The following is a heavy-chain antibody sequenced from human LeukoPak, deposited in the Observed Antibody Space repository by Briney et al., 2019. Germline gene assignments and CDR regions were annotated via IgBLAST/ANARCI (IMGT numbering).Heavy chain of an antibody. J-gene: IGHJ4*02. Sequence: GGSLRLSCAASGFTFSTYAMSWLRQAPGKGLEWVSAISGSGGSTYYAASVKGRFTISRDNSKDTLYLQMNSLRAEDTSTYFCAKALEQETVIALDSWGQGTLVTVSS. V-gene: IGHV3-23*01. CDR3: AKALEQETVIALDS. CDR2: ISGSGGST. D-gene: IGHD6-13*01. CDR1: GFTFSTYA.